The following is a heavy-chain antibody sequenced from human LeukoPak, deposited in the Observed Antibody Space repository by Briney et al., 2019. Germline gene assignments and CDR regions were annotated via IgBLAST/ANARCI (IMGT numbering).Heavy chain of an antibody. Sequence: PSETLSLTCAVYGGSFSGYYWSWIRQPPGKGLEWIGGINHSGSTNYNPSLKSRVTISVDTSKNQFSLKLSSVTAADTAVYYCARSLGELSLYYWGQGTLVTVSS. D-gene: IGHD3-16*02. J-gene: IGHJ4*02. V-gene: IGHV4-34*01. CDR2: INHSGST. CDR1: GGSFSGYY. CDR3: ARSLGELSLYY.